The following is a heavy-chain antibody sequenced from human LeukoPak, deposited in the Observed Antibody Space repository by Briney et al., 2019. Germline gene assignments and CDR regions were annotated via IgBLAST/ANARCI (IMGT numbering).Heavy chain of an antibody. CDR3: ARDGSYDFWSGYSGYFDY. CDR1: GFTFSSYA. J-gene: IGHJ4*02. D-gene: IGHD3-3*01. Sequence: GKSLRLSCATSGFTFSSYAMHWVRQAPGKGLEWVAVISYDGSNKYYADSVKGRFTISRDNSKNTLYLQMNSLRAEDTAVYYCARDGSYDFWSGYSGYFDYWGQGTLVTVSS. V-gene: IGHV3-30*04. CDR2: ISYDGSNK.